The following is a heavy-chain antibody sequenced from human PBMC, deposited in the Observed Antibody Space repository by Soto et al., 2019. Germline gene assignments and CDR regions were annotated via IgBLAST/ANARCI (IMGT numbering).Heavy chain of an antibody. D-gene: IGHD3-16*02. CDR3: ARWRSGISRDIEAFDV. J-gene: IGHJ3*01. CDR2: INPRDGIT. V-gene: IGHV1-46*01. Sequence: ASVKVSCKASGYTFTSYYMHWVRQAPGQGLEWMGIINPRDGITSYAQKFQGRVTMTRDTSTSTVYMELSSLRSEDTAVYYCARWRSGISRDIEAFDVWGKGTMVTVSS. CDR1: GYTFTSYY.